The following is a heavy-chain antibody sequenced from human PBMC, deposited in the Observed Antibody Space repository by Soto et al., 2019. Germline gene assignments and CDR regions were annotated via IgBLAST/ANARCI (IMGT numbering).Heavy chain of an antibody. Sequence: SLRLSCAASGFTFSGSTLHWVRQASGKGLEWVGRIGSKANNYAAAYAVSLKGRFTISRDDSRNTAYPQMSSLKTEDTAVYYCARGVYPFWSGHPKGLDYWGQGTVVTVSS. CDR3: ARGVYPFWSGHPKGLDY. V-gene: IGHV3-73*01. J-gene: IGHJ4*02. D-gene: IGHD3-3*01. CDR1: GFTFSGST. CDR2: IGSKANNYAA.